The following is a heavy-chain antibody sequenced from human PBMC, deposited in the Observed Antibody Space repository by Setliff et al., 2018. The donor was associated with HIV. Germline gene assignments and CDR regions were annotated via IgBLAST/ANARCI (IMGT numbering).Heavy chain of an antibody. J-gene: IGHJ4*02. Sequence: SETLSLTCTVSGGSSSSSSFYWGWIRQPPGKGLEWIGSIYYSGNTYYNPSLKSRVTISVDTSKNQFSLKLSSVTAADTAVYYCARPFDWGSSHPLGYWGQGTLVTVSS. CDR3: ARPFDWGSSHPLGY. D-gene: IGHD3-9*01. V-gene: IGHV4-39*01. CDR1: GGSSSSSSFY. CDR2: IYYSGNT.